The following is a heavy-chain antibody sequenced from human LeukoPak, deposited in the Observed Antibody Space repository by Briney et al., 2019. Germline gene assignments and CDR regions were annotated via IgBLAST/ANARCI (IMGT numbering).Heavy chain of an antibody. D-gene: IGHD3-10*01. CDR3: AKYRVSTGCYS. J-gene: IGHJ5*02. CDR1: GLHHSIHV. V-gene: IGHV3-23*01. Sequence: GGSLRHFRAASGLHHSIHVMSWARQAPGKRLEWVAALIGCGHKTQHGNSVKGLFTISRDNSKNILYLQINGLGADDTAVYYCAKYRVSTGCYSWGQGTLVTVSS. CDR2: LIGCGHKT.